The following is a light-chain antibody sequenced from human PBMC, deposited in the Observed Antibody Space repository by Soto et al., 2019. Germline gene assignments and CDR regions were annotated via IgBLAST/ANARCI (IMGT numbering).Light chain of an antibody. J-gene: IGLJ2*01. CDR2: GNS. CDR3: QSYDSSLSVV. CDR1: SSNIGAGYD. V-gene: IGLV1-40*01. Sequence: QAVVTQPPSVSGAPGQRVTISCTGSSSNIGAGYDVHWYQQLPGTAPKILIYGNSNRPSGVPDRFSGSKSGTSAPLAITGLQAEDEADYYCQSYDSSLSVVFGGGTKLTVL.